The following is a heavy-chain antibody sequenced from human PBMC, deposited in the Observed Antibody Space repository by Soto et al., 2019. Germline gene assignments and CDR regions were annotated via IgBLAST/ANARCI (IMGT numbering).Heavy chain of an antibody. CDR2: INRDGSET. Sequence: EVQLVESGGGLVQPGGSLRLSCAASGFTFNAYWMTWVRQAPGKGPEWVANINRDGSETHYVDSVEGRFTISRDNAQKSLYLQMHSLRAEDTAVYYCVRDRTESGSAYYDVFDIWGQGTKITVSS. D-gene: IGHD1-26*01. J-gene: IGHJ3*02. CDR1: GFTFNAYW. V-gene: IGHV3-7*05. CDR3: VRDRTESGSAYYDVFDI.